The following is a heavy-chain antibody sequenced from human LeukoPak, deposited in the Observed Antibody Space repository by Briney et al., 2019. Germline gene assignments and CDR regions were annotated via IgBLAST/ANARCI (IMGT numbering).Heavy chain of an antibody. CDR1: GFTFSTYS. Sequence: GGSLRLSCAAPGFTFSTYSMNWVRQAPGKAPEWVASIGTTDKYIYYANSVKGRFTISRDNAKNSLYLQMTNLRAEDTAVYYCARDSRQQRFLYWDWFDPWGQGTRVSVSS. J-gene: IGHJ5*02. D-gene: IGHD2/OR15-2a*01. V-gene: IGHV3-21*06. CDR2: IGTTDKYI. CDR3: ARDSRQQRFLYWDWFDP.